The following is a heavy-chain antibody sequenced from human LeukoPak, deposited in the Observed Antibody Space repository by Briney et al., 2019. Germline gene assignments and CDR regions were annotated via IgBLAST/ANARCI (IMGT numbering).Heavy chain of an antibody. Sequence: GGSLRLSCAASEFTFSRYWMTWVRQAPGKGLEWVANIKQDGSEKYYVDSVKGRFTISRDNAKNSLYLQMDSLRVEDTAVYYCARMHCSSTSCYTDTFDIWGQGTVVTVSS. CDR3: ARMHCSSTSCYTDTFDI. V-gene: IGHV3-7*01. CDR1: EFTFSRYW. D-gene: IGHD2-2*02. J-gene: IGHJ3*02. CDR2: IKQDGSEK.